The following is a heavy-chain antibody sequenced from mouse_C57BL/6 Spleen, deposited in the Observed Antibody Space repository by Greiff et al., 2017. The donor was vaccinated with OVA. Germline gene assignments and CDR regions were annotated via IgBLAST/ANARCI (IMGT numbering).Heavy chain of an antibody. D-gene: IGHD2-12*01. Sequence: QVQLQQPGAELVRPGSSVKLSCKASGYTFTSYWMHWVKQRPIQGLEWIGNIDPSDSETHYNQKFKDKATLTVDKSSSTAYMQLSSLTSEDSAVYYCAREGVLPLFAYWGQGTLVTVSA. V-gene: IGHV1-52*01. CDR2: IDPSDSET. CDR1: GYTFTSYW. J-gene: IGHJ3*01. CDR3: AREGVLPLFAY.